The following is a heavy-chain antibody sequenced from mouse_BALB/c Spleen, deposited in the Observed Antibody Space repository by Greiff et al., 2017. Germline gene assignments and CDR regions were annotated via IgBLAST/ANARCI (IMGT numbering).Heavy chain of an antibody. CDR1: GFTFSSYG. CDR3: ARGGPYAMDY. CDR2: INSNGGST. V-gene: IGHV5-6-3*01. Sequence: DVMLVESGGGLVQPGGSLKLSCAASGFTFSSYGMSWVRQTPDKRLELVATINSNGGSTYYPDSVKGRFTISRDNAKNTLYLQMSSLKSEDTAMYYCARGGPYAMDYWGQGTSVTVSS. J-gene: IGHJ4*01.